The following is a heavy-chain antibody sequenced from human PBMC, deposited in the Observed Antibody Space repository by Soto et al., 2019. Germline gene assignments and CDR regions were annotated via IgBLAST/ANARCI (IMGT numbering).Heavy chain of an antibody. D-gene: IGHD6-6*01. Sequence: PSETLSLTCAVYGGSFSGYYWSWIRQPPGKGLEWIGEINHSGSTNYNPSLKSRVTISVDTSKNQFSLKLSSVTAADTAVYYCARARGAARPWSYFDYWGQGTLVTVSS. CDR1: GGSFSGYY. CDR2: INHSGST. V-gene: IGHV4-34*01. J-gene: IGHJ4*02. CDR3: ARARGAARPWSYFDY.